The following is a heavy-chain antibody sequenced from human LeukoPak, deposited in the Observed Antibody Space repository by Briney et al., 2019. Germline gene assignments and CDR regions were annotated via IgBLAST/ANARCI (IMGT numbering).Heavy chain of an antibody. V-gene: IGHV1-18*01. J-gene: IGHJ4*02. Sequence: GASVKVSCKASGYTFTSYGISWVRQAPGQGREWMGWISAYNGNTNYAEELQGRVTMTTDTSTSTAYMELRSLRSDDTAVYYCARVKEDYFDYWGQGTLVTVSS. CDR1: GYTFTSYG. CDR2: ISAYNGNT. CDR3: ARVKEDYFDY.